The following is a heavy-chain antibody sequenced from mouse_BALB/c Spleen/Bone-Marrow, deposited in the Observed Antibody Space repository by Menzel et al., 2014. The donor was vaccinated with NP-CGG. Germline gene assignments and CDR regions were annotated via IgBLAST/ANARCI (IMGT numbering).Heavy chain of an antibody. Sequence: EVKVVESGGGLVKPGGSLKLSCAASGFTFSSYAMSWVRQTPEKRLEWVATISSGGSYTYYPDSVKGRFTISRDNAKNTLYLQMSSLRSEDTAMYYCARHDVGYHTRYFDYWGQGTTLTVSS. D-gene: IGHD2-3*01. CDR2: ISSGGSYT. V-gene: IGHV5-9-3*01. J-gene: IGHJ2*01. CDR3: ARHDVGYHTRYFDY. CDR1: GFTFSSYA.